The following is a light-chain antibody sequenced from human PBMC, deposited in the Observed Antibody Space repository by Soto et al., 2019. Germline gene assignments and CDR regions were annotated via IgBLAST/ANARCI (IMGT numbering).Light chain of an antibody. CDR1: QGIASY. V-gene: IGKV1-16*02. CDR3: QQYHTYPCT. CDR2: AAS. Sequence: DIQMTQSPSSLSASVGDRVTITCRASQGIASYLAWFQQRPGKAPESLIYAASRLQSGVPSKFSGWGSGTNFTLTICTLQPEDFATYYCQQYHTYPCTFGQGTKVEIK. J-gene: IGKJ2*02.